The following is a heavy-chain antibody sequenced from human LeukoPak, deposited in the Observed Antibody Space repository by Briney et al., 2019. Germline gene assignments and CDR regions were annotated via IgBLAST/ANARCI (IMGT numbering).Heavy chain of an antibody. J-gene: IGHJ6*02. D-gene: IGHD2-2*01. V-gene: IGHV3-30*18. Sequence: PGGSLRLSCAASGFTFSNYGMHWVRQAPGKGLEWVAVISYDGSNKYYADSVKGRFTSSRDNSKNTLYLQMSSLRAEDTAVYYCAKEKGIYCSSIDCSPGMDVWGQGTTVAVSS. CDR2: ISYDGSNK. CDR3: AKEKGIYCSSIDCSPGMDV. CDR1: GFTFSNYG.